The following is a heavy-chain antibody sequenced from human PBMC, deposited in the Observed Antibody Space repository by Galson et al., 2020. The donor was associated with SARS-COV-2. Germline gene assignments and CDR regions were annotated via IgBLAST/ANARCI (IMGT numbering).Heavy chain of an antibody. CDR3: AKTFDSGLGSYSFVDF. V-gene: IGHV1-2*02. J-gene: IGHJ4*02. CDR2: LDPKSGDT. D-gene: IGHD3-10*01. CDR1: GYTFTGLY. Sequence: ASVKVSCKASGYTFTGLYIHWVRQAPGHGLARMGWLDPKSGDTNFAQKFQGRVTMTRDTPISTAYMALRSLRSDDTAVYYCAKTFDSGLGSYSFVDFWGQGTLVTVS.